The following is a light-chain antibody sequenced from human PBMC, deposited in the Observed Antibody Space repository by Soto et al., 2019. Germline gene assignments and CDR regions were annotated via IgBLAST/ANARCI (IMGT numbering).Light chain of an antibody. V-gene: IGLV1-47*01. Sequence: QSVLTQPPSASGTPGQRVTISCSGSSSNIGSNYVFWYQHLPGTAPKLLIYRNNQRPSGVPDRFSGSKSGTSASLAISGLRSEDETDYYCAAWDHSLSGVVFGGGTKLTVL. J-gene: IGLJ2*01. CDR2: RNN. CDR1: SSNIGSNY. CDR3: AAWDHSLSGVV.